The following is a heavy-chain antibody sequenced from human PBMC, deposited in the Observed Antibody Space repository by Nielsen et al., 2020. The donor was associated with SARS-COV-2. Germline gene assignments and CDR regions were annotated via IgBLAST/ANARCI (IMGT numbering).Heavy chain of an antibody. Sequence: GGSLRLSRKGSGYSFTSYWINWVRQMPGKGLEWMGIIYPGDSDTRYSPSFQGQVTISADKSISTAYLQWSSLKASDTAMYYCARQQLVPTGFDYWGQGTLVTVSS. CDR1: GYSFTSYW. CDR2: IYPGDSDT. CDR3: ARQQLVPTGFDY. D-gene: IGHD6-13*01. J-gene: IGHJ4*02. V-gene: IGHV5-51*01.